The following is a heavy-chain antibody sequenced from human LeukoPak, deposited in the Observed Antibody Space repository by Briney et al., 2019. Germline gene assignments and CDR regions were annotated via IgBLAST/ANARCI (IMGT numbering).Heavy chain of an antibody. D-gene: IGHD6-13*01. CDR1: GFTVSSNY. J-gene: IGHJ3*02. Sequence: GGSLRLSCAASGFTVSSNYMSWVRQAPGKGLEWVSVIYSGGSTYYADSVKGRFTISRDNSKNTLYLQMNSLRAEDTAEYYCARDRSVAAAGAFDIWGQGTMVTVSS. CDR2: IYSGGST. V-gene: IGHV3-66*01. CDR3: ARDRSVAAAGAFDI.